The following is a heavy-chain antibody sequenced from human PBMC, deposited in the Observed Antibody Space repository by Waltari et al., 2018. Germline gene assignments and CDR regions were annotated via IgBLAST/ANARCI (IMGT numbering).Heavy chain of an antibody. J-gene: IGHJ5*02. Sequence: EVQLVESGGGLVKPGGSLRLSCAASGFTFSSYSMNWVRQAPGKGLEWVSSISSSSSYIYYADSVKGRFTISRDNAKNSLYLQMNSLRAEDTAVYYCARGSLGTVTTNRSWFDPWGQGTLVTVSS. CDR1: GFTFSSYS. CDR2: ISSSSSYI. V-gene: IGHV3-21*01. D-gene: IGHD4-17*01. CDR3: ARGSLGTVTTNRSWFDP.